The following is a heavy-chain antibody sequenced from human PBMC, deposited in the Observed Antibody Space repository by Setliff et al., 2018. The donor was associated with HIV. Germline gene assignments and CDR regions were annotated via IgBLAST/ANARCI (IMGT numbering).Heavy chain of an antibody. J-gene: IGHJ4*02. D-gene: IGHD1-1*01. CDR1: GGSISAYY. V-gene: IGHV4-59*12. CDR2: IYYSGGT. Sequence: SETLSLTCTVSGGSISAYYWSWIRQPPGKGLEWIGYIYYSGGTTYNPSLKSRVTISVGASKSQFSLNLNSVTAADTAVYFCAREKHWNGPFDYWGQGKLVTVSS. CDR3: AREKHWNGPFDY.